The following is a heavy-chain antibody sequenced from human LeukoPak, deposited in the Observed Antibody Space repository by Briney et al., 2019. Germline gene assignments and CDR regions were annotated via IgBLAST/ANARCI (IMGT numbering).Heavy chain of an antibody. CDR3: AKVSAAAMVTSPFDY. CDR1: GFTFSSYA. J-gene: IGHJ4*02. D-gene: IGHD5-18*01. CDR2: IGSGGSP. Sequence: PGRSLRLSCAASGFTFSSYAMSWVCQAPGKGLEWVAVIGSGGSPYYADSVKGRFTISRDNSKNTLYLQINSLRAEDTAVYYCAKVSAAAMVTSPFDYWGQGTLVTVSS. V-gene: IGHV3-23*01.